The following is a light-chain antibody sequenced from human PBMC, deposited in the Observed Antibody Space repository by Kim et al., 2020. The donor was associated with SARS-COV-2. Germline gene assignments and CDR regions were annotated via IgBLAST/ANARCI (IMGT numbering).Light chain of an antibody. Sequence: QAGLTQPPSVSKGLRQTATLTCTGNSNNIGNQGAVWLQHHQGHPPKLLSYRNNNQPSGISERLSASRSGNTASLTITGLQPEDEADYYCSAWDSSLGAWVFGGGTKLTVL. V-gene: IGLV10-54*01. J-gene: IGLJ3*02. CDR1: SNNIGNQG. CDR3: SAWDSSLGAWV. CDR2: RNN.